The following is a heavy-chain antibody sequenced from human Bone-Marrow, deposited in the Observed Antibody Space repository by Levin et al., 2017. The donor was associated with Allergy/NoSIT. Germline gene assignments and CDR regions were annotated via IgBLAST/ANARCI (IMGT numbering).Heavy chain of an antibody. J-gene: IGHJ4*02. CDR3: TRGAGFLIDY. V-gene: IGHV3-7*01. CDR2: IKEDDSEI. D-gene: IGHD6-25*01. Sequence: GESLKISCAASGFTFSGYWMTWVRQVPGKGLEWVAIIKEDDSEIYYVDSAKGRFTISRDNANNAAYLHMTRLRAEDTAVYYCTRGAGFLIDYWGQGTLVTVSS. CDR1: GFTFSGYW.